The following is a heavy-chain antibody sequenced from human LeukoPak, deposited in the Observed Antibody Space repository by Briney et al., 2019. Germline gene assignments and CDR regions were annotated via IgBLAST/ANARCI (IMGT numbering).Heavy chain of an antibody. J-gene: IGHJ6*03. V-gene: IGHV4-59*12. CDR3: ARAGCSGGSCYSFGYYYYYMDV. CDR1: GGSISSYY. CDR2: IYYSGST. D-gene: IGHD2-15*01. Sequence: SETLSLTCTVSGGSISSYYWSWIRQPPGKGLEWIGYIYYSGSTSYNPSLKSRVTMSLDTSKNQFSLKLSSVTAADTAVYYCARAGCSGGSCYSFGYYYYYMDVWGKGTTVTISS.